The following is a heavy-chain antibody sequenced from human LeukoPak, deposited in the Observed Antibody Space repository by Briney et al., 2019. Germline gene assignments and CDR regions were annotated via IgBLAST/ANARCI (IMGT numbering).Heavy chain of an antibody. J-gene: IGHJ6*03. CDR1: GGSISSYY. V-gene: IGHV4-59*01. Sequence: SETLSLTCTVSGGSISSYYRSWIRQPPGKGLEWIGYIYYSGSTNYNPSLKSRVTISVDTSKNQFSLKLSSVTAADTAVYYCARHLGDEAPYYMDVWGKGTTVTVSS. CDR3: ARHLGDEAPYYMDV. CDR2: IYYSGST.